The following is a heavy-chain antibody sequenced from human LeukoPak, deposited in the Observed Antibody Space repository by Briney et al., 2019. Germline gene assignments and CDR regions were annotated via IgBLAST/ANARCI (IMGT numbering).Heavy chain of an antibody. J-gene: IGHJ4*02. CDR1: GFTFSTYS. CDR3: AGGEQVVPAATSHY. V-gene: IGHV3-21*01. D-gene: IGHD2-2*01. Sequence: GGSLRLSCAASGFTFSTYSMNWVRQAPGKGLEWVSSISSSSSFIYYADSVKGRFTISRDNAKNSLFLLMNSLRAEDTAVYYCAGGEQVVPAATSHYWGQGTLVTVSS. CDR2: ISSSSSFI.